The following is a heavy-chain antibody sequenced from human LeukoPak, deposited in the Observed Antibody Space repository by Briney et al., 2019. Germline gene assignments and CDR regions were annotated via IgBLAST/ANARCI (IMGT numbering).Heavy chain of an antibody. D-gene: IGHD6-13*01. CDR1: GGSISSSSYY. CDR2: IYYSGST. V-gene: IGHV4-39*01. J-gene: IGHJ4*02. Sequence: SETLSLTCTVSGGSISSSSYYWGWIRQPPGKGLEWIGSIYYSGSTYYNPSLKSRVSISIDTSKNQFSLNLSSVTAADTAVYYCASRAAGAFNYWGQGTLVTVSS. CDR3: ASRAAGAFNY.